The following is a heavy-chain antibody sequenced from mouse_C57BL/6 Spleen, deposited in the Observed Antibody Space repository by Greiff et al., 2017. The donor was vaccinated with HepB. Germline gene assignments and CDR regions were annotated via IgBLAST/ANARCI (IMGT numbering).Heavy chain of an antibody. V-gene: IGHV1-72*01. D-gene: IGHD1-1*01. CDR2: IDPNSDGT. CDR1: GYTFTSYW. Sequence: QVQLQQPGAELVKPGASVKLSCKASGYTFTSYWMHWVKQRPGRGLEWMGKIDPNSDGTKYNEKFKSKATLTVDKPSSTADMQLNSLTSGDSAVYYGAKDITTVVRDAMDYWGKGTSVTVAS. CDR3: AKDITTVVRDAMDY. J-gene: IGHJ4*01.